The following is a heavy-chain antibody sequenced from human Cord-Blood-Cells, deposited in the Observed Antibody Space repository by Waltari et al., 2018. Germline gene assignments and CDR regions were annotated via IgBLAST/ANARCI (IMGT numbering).Heavy chain of an antibody. V-gene: IGHV1-8*03. D-gene: IGHD2-21*01. Sequence: QVQLVQSGAEVKKPGASVKVSCKASGYTFTSYDINWVRQATGQGLEGMGGINHNSVNTGKDKKSRARAPITRTTPTAPAYMGRGGWDLEHPAVYSWGRGGGWGSGDDFDYWGQGTLVTVSS. CDR3: GRGGGWGSGDDFDY. CDR2: INHNSVNT. J-gene: IGHJ4*02. CDR1: GYTFTSYD.